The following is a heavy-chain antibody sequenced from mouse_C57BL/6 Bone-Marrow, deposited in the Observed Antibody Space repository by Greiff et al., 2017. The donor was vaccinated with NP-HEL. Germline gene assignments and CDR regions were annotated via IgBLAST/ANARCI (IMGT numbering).Heavy chain of an antibody. D-gene: IGHD2-4*01. Sequence: QVQLQQPGAELVRPGSSVKLSCKASGYTFTSYWMDWVKQRPGQGLEWIGNIYPSDSETHYNQKFKDKATLTVDKSSSTAYMQLSSLTSEDSAVYYCARSGIGYDYTYYYAMDYWGQGTSVTVSS. CDR3: ARSGIGYDYTYYYAMDY. V-gene: IGHV1-61*01. J-gene: IGHJ4*01. CDR2: IYPSDSET. CDR1: GYTFTSYW.